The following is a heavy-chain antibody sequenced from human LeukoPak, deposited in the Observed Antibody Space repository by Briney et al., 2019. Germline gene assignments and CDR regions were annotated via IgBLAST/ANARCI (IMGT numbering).Heavy chain of an antibody. CDR1: GGSINSGSYY. J-gene: IGHJ5*02. Sequence: PSETLSLTCTVSGGSINSGSYYWNWIRQPAGKGLEWIGRIYVSGSTNYTPSLKSRVTISLDKSKNQFSLNLTSVTAADTALYYCARDRRDSIWYRGNWLDPWGQGILVTVSS. CDR3: ARDRRDSIWYRGNWLDP. CDR2: IYVSGST. V-gene: IGHV4-61*02. D-gene: IGHD6-13*01.